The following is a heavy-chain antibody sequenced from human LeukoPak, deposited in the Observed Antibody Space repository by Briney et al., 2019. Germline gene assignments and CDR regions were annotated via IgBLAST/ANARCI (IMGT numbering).Heavy chain of an antibody. J-gene: IGHJ4*02. CDR2: INPNSGGT. D-gene: IGHD3-10*01. CDR1: GYTFTVYY. V-gene: IGHV1-2*02. Sequence: ASVKVFYKASGYTFTVYYMHWVRQAPGQGLEWMGWINPNSGGTNYAQKFQGGVTMTRDTSISTAYMELSRLRCDDTAVYYCARDVRGSYYGSGSYYPLDYWGQGTLVTVSS. CDR3: ARDVRGSYYGSGSYYPLDY.